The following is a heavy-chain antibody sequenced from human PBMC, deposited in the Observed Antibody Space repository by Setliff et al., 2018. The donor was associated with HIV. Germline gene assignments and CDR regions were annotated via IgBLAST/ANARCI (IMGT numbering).Heavy chain of an antibody. Sequence: SGGSLRLSCAASGFTFSSYWMSWVRQAPGKGLEWVANIRQDGGETKYVDSVKGRFTISRDNAKNSVYLQMISLRAEDTAVYYCARAYNVYDYRSDSSGYDYWGQGTLVTVSS. CDR1: GFTFSSYW. CDR3: ARAYNVYDYRSDSSGYDY. D-gene: IGHD3-22*01. J-gene: IGHJ4*02. CDR2: IRQDGGET. V-gene: IGHV3-7*03.